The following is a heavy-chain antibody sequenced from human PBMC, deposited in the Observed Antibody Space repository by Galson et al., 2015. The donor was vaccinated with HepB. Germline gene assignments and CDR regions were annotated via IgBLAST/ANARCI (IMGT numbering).Heavy chain of an antibody. V-gene: IGHV3-21*01. J-gene: IGHJ6*02. D-gene: IGHD5-12*01. Sequence: SLRLSCAASGFTFSSYSMNWVRQAPGKGLEWVSSISSSSSYIYYADSVKGRFTISRDNAKNSLYLQMNSLRAEDTAVYYCAREQRGYSGYDYGYYYGMDVWGQGTTVTVSS. CDR2: ISSSSSYI. CDR3: AREQRGYSGYDYGYYYGMDV. CDR1: GFTFSSYS.